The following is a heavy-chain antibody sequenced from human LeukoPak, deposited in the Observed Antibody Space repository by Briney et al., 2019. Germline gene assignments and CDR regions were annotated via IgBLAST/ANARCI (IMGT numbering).Heavy chain of an antibody. CDR3: GKGGGAGAFDI. CDR2: IGTAGDT. CDR1: GFTFSSYD. V-gene: IGHV3-13*04. Sequence: GGSLRLSCAASGFTFSSYDMHWVRQATGKGLEWVSAIGTAGDTYYPGSVKGRFTISRENAKNSLYLQMNSLRAGDTAVYYCGKGGGAGAFDIWGQGTMVTVSS. J-gene: IGHJ3*02. D-gene: IGHD3-16*01.